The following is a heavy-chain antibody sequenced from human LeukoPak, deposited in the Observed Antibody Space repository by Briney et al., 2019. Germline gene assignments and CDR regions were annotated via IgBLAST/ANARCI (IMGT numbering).Heavy chain of an antibody. J-gene: IGHJ4*02. Sequence: AGGSLRLSCAVSGFSFNNYWMSWVRQAPGKGLEWVANIKQGGSVKYYVDSMKGRLTISRDNAKNSLFLEIHSLRVEDTAMYYCARIGYSSSSIDYWGQGTLVIVSS. V-gene: IGHV3-7*01. CDR3: ARIGYSSSSIDY. CDR2: IKQGGSVK. CDR1: GFSFNNYW. D-gene: IGHD6-6*01.